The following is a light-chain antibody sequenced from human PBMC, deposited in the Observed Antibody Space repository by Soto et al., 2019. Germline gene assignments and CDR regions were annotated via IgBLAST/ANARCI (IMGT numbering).Light chain of an antibody. CDR3: PQYGSSGT. J-gene: IGKJ1*01. CDR2: SAS. Sequence: EIVLTQSPATLSLSPGQRATLSCRASQNISRVVAWFQQNPGHSRRLLSYSASSRATGIPDRFSGSGSGTDFTLTVSRLPPEDFALYYCPQYGSSGTCGHGTKV. CDR1: QNISRV. V-gene: IGKV3-20*01.